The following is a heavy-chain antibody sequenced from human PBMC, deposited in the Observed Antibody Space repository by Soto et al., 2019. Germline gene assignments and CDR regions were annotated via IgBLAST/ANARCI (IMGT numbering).Heavy chain of an antibody. D-gene: IGHD2-15*01. CDR1: GFYFNSYT. Sequence: VGSLRLSCAVSGFYFNSYTINWVRQAAGKRLEWLSSISSSGYIFSTDSVRGRFTISRDNAKNSVYLQINSLRAEDTAVYFCARDCSGGSCYPGMDVWGQGTTVTVSS. CDR3: ARDCSGGSCYPGMDV. J-gene: IGHJ6*02. V-gene: IGHV3-21*01. CDR2: ISSSGYI.